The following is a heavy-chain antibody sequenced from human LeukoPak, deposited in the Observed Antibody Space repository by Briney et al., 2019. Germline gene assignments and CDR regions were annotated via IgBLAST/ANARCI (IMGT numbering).Heavy chain of an antibody. V-gene: IGHV3-23*01. CDR2: IGGSGDIS. J-gene: IGHJ4*02. Sequence: QPGGSLRLSCAASGFSFSSCAMGWVRQAPGKGLEWVAIIGGSGDISFNADSVKGRFTISRDNSKNTVYLQLNSLRVEDTAVYYCAKGSIPRRGSGNYFDYWGQGTLVTVSS. CDR1: GFSFSSCA. CDR3: AKGSIPRRGSGNYFDY. D-gene: IGHD3-10*01.